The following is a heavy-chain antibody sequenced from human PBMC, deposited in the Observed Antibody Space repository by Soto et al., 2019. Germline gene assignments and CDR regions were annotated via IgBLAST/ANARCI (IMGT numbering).Heavy chain of an antibody. CDR1: GFTSDDYA. J-gene: IGHJ4*02. D-gene: IGHD3-22*01. V-gene: IGHV3-9*02. CDR3: VKDSESSGYLTHLDY. Sequence: PGGSLRLSCVASGFTSDDYAIHWVRQTPGKGLEWVLGLTWNGEVLGYADSVKGRFTISRDNAKNSLYLEMNSLRPEDTALYYCVKDSESSGYLTHLDYWGQGTLVTVSS. CDR2: LTWNGEVL.